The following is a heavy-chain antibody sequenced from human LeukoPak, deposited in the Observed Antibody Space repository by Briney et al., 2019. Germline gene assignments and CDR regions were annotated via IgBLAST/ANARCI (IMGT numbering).Heavy chain of an antibody. CDR3: TTITSGWYTTSRDY. CDR1: GFTFTDYY. V-gene: IGHV3-15*01. D-gene: IGHD6-19*01. CDR2: IKSKTDGGTT. J-gene: IGHJ4*02. Sequence: PGGSLRLSCAASGFTFTDYYMSWIRQAPGKGLEWVGRIKSKTDGGTTDYAAPVKGRFTISRDDSKNTLYLQMNSLKTEDTAVYYCTTITSGWYTTSRDYWGQGTLVTVSS.